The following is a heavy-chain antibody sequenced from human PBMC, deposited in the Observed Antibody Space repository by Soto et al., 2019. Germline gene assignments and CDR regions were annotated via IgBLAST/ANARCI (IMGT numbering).Heavy chain of an antibody. CDR2: ISSSSSYI. CDR1: SFTFCSYS. J-gene: IGHJ6*02. CDR3: ARDMAGHVYYYYGIDV. Sequence: KIXEFLRVSFAASSFTFCSYSMNCVRPGKGKGLEWVSSISSSSSYIYYADSVKGRFTISRDNAKNSLYLQMNSLRAEDTAVYYCARDMAGHVYYYYGIDVWGQGTTVTVSS. V-gene: IGHV3-21*01. D-gene: IGHD3-10*01.